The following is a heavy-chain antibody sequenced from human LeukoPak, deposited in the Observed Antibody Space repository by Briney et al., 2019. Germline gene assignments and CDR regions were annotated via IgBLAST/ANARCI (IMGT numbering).Heavy chain of an antibody. V-gene: IGHV3-53*01. D-gene: IGHD6-13*01. CDR3: ARGKLIGHSSSWYLFDH. CDR2: IYNSGKT. CDR1: GITVNTGY. Sequence: GGSLRLSCEVSGITVNTGYLSWVRQAPGRGLEWVSVIYNSGKTFYRDSVKGRFTISRDNSRNTVILRMNSLRVEDTATYYCARGKLIGHSSSWYLFDHWSQGSLVIVSS. J-gene: IGHJ4*02.